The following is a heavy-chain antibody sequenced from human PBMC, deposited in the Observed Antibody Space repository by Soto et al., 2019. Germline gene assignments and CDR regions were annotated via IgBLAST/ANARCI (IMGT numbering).Heavy chain of an antibody. J-gene: IGHJ4*02. CDR3: ARVFPDGWVEPGVVRGYLDT. CDR2: IIPIFGTT. V-gene: IGHV1-69*01. D-gene: IGHD3-3*01. CDR1: ADSFSSYG. Sequence: QVQLVQSGAEVKEPGSAVKVSCKAPADSFSSYGISWVGQAPGKGLGWMGGIIPIFGTTNYAEKFQGRVTITADESTNTAYMELSSLRSEDTALYYCARVFPDGWVEPGVVRGYLDTWGRGTLVTVSS.